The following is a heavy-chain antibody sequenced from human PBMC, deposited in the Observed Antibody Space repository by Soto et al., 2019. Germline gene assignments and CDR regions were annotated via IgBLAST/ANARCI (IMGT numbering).Heavy chain of an antibody. CDR2: ISSSSSYI. D-gene: IGHD3-9*01. J-gene: IGHJ6*03. CDR1: GFTFSSYS. V-gene: IGHV3-21*01. Sequence: GGSLRLSCAASGFTFSSYSMNWARQAPGKGLEWVSSISSSSSYIYYADSVKGRFTISRDNAKNSLYLQMNSLRAEDTAVYYCARASSYDILTGFFYYYYMDVWGKGTTVTVSS. CDR3: ARASSYDILTGFFYYYYMDV.